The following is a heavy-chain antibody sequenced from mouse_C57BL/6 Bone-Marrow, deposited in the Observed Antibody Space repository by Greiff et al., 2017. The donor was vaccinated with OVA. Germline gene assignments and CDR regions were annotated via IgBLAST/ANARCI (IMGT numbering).Heavy chain of an antibody. CDR2: INPYYGGT. J-gene: IGHJ2*01. V-gene: IGHV1-19*01. D-gene: IGHD1-1*01. Sequence: EVKLQESGPVLVKPGASVKMSCKASGYTFTDYYMNWVKQSHGKSLEWIGVINPYYGGTSYNQKFKGKATLTVDKSSSTAYMELNSLTSEDSAVYYCARYSTVVATDYFDFGGQGKTPTVTA. CDR3: ARYSTVVATDYFDF. CDR1: GYTFTDYY.